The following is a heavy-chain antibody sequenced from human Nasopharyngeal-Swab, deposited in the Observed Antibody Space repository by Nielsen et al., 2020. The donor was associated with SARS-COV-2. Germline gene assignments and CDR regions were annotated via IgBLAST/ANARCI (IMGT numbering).Heavy chain of an antibody. J-gene: IGHJ6*02. D-gene: IGHD2-15*01. V-gene: IGHV7-4-1*02. Sequence: WVREAPGRGLEWMGWINTNTGNPTYAQGFTGRFVFSLDTSVSTAYLQISSLKAEDTAVYYCARVNVVYYYYGMDVWGQGTTVTVSS. CDR3: ARVNVVYYYYGMDV. CDR2: INTNTGNP.